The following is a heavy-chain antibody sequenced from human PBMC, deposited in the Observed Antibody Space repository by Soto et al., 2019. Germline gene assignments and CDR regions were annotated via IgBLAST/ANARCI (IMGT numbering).Heavy chain of an antibody. Sequence: QVQLQQWGAGLLNPSETLSLTCTVYGGSFSIYYWSWIRQPPGKGLEPIGEINHSGSTNYTPSLKSRVTIAVDSSKNQFSPKLSSVTAADTAVYDCARDDGHDYGDYAGYCVQGTMVTVSS. CDR2: INHSGST. CDR1: GGSFSIYY. J-gene: IGHJ4*02. CDR3: ARDDGHDYGDYAGY. D-gene: IGHD4-17*01. V-gene: IGHV4-34*01.